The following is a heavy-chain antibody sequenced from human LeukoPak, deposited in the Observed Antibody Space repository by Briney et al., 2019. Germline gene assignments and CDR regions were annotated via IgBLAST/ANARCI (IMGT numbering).Heavy chain of an antibody. Sequence: SETLSLTCAVYGGSFSGYYWSWIRQPPGKGLEWIGEINHSGSTNYNPSLKSRVTISVDTSKNQFSLKLSSVTAADTAVYYCARIIAARLGRGSWFDPWGQGTLVTVSS. CDR1: GGSFSGYY. CDR3: ARIIAARLGRGSWFDP. CDR2: INHSGST. J-gene: IGHJ5*02. V-gene: IGHV4-34*01. D-gene: IGHD6-6*01.